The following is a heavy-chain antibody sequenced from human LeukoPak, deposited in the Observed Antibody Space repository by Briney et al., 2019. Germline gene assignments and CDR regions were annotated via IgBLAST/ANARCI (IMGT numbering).Heavy chain of an antibody. CDR1: RGNFISYA. D-gene: IGHD3-3*01. CDR3: ATYTLSQFWSGYYHFDY. Sequence: ASVKVSCKASRGNFISYAVSWVRQAPGQGLEWMGGIIPMFGTSNYAQKFQGRVTITTDESTTTAYMELSSLSSEDTAVYYCATYTLSQFWSGYYHFDYWGQGTLVSVSS. V-gene: IGHV1-69*05. J-gene: IGHJ4*02. CDR2: IIPMFGTS.